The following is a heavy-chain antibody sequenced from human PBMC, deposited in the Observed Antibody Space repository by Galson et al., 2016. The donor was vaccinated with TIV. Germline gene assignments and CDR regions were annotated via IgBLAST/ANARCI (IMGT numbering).Heavy chain of an antibody. Sequence: WARQPPGKGLEWIATIYYTGSTYYNPSLKSRVSISMDTPKNQFSLKLSSVTAADTAVYYCARRTHYDSSGYSDAFDIWGQGTMVPVSS. CDR2: IYYTGST. D-gene: IGHD3-22*01. CDR3: ARRTHYDSSGYSDAFDI. J-gene: IGHJ3*02. V-gene: IGHV4-39*01.